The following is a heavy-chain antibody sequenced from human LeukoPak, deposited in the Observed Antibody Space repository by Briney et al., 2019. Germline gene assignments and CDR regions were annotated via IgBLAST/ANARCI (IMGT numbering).Heavy chain of an antibody. V-gene: IGHV3-7*01. CDR3: ARVNRWFDP. CDR1: GFTFSSYW. J-gene: IGHJ5*02. D-gene: IGHD3-16*02. Sequence: PGGSLRLSCAASGFTFSSYWMSWVRQAPGKGLEWVVNIKEDGREKYYVDCVKGRFTNSRDNAKNSLYLEMNSLRAEDTAVYYCARVNRWFDPWGQGTLVTVSS. CDR2: IKEDGREK.